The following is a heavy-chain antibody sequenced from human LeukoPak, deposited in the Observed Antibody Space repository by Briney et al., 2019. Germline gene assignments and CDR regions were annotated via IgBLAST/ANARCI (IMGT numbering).Heavy chain of an antibody. J-gene: IGHJ5*02. D-gene: IGHD2-15*01. CDR2: MLYSDNT. Sequence: NPSETLSLTCTVSVGSISSHLWSWIRQRPGQGLESNGFMLYSDNTNSNHSLKSRVTMSVDTSKRQFSLRLKSMTAADTAMYYCARDIVDGRNPGNRFDPWGQGTLVTVSS. V-gene: IGHV4-59*11. CDR1: VGSISSHL. CDR3: ARDIVDGRNPGNRFDP.